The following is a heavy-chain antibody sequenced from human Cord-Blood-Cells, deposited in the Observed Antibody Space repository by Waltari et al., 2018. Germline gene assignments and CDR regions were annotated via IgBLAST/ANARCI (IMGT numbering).Heavy chain of an antibody. D-gene: IGHD1-1*01. J-gene: IGHJ6*04. V-gene: IGHV3-53*01. Sequence: EVQLVESGGGLIQPGGSLRLSCAASGFTVSSNYMSWVRQAPGKGVEWVSVIYSGGSTYYADSVKGRFTIARDKSNNTLYLQMNSLRAEDTAVYYCAIDWRRGVWGKGTTVTVSS. CDR2: IYSGGST. CDR1: GFTVSSNY. CDR3: AIDWRRGV.